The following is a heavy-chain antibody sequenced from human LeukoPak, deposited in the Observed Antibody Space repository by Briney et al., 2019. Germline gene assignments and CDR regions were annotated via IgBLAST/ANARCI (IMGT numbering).Heavy chain of an antibody. V-gene: IGHV3-53*01. CDR2: IYSGGST. CDR1: GLTAISNN. Sequence: GGSLELSGAASGLTAISNNMSWFGKAPGRGLKGVSIIYSGGSTYYADSVKGRFTISRDNSKNTLSLQMNSLRAEDTAVYYCARVVTAGSYYFDYWGQGTLVTVSS. J-gene: IGHJ4*02. D-gene: IGHD2-21*02. CDR3: ARVVTAGSYYFDY.